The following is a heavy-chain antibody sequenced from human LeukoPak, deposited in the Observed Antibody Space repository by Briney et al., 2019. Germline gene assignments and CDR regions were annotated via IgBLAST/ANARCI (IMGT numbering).Heavy chain of an antibody. D-gene: IGHD5-18*01. CDR3: ARDRTGQRIHLWFDY. CDR1: GFTFSSYA. J-gene: IGHJ4*02. Sequence: PGGSLRLSCAASGFTFSSYALHWVRQAPGKGLEWVAVISYDGSNKYYADSVKGRFTISRDNSKNTLYLQMNSLRAEDTAVYYCARDRTGQRIHLWFDYWGQGTLVTVSS. V-gene: IGHV3-30*04. CDR2: ISYDGSNK.